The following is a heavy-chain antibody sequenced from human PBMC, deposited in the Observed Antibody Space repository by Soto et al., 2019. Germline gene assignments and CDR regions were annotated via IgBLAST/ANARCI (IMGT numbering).Heavy chain of an antibody. CDR1: GYTFTSYA. CDR3: ASGPGGPDGPGDY. Sequence: QVQLVQSGAEVKKPGASVKVSCKASGYTFTSYAMHWVRQAPGQRLEWMGWINAGNGNTKYSQKFQGRVTITRDTSAITAYMELRSLRSEDTDVYYCASGPGGPDGPGDYWGQGTLVTVSS. CDR2: INAGNGNT. V-gene: IGHV1-3*01. D-gene: IGHD2-15*01. J-gene: IGHJ4*02.